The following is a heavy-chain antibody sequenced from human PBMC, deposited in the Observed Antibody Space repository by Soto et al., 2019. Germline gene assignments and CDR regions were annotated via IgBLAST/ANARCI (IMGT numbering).Heavy chain of an antibody. Sequence: QVQLVESGGGVVQPGRSLRLSCAASGFTFSHYGIHWVRQAPGKGLEWLAVISYDGSNKHYADSVKGRFTVSRDNAKNTLDLQLNCLRAEDTAVYFCARYSGKYQGPIDYWGQGTLVTVSS. CDR3: ARYSGKYQGPIDY. J-gene: IGHJ4*02. D-gene: IGHD1-26*01. CDR1: GFTFSHYG. CDR2: ISYDGSNK. V-gene: IGHV3-30*03.